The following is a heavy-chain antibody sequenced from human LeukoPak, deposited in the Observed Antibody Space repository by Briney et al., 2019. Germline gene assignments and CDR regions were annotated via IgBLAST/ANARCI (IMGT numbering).Heavy chain of an antibody. CDR1: GFTFSGSA. D-gene: IGHD6-19*01. J-gene: IGHJ6*02. Sequence: GGYLRLSCAASGFTFSGSAMHWVRQAPGKGLEWVGRIRSKANSYATAYAASVKGSFTISRDDSKNTAYLQMNSLKTEDTAVYYCTSPPPVAVAGTEDYYYYGMDVWGQGTTVTVSS. CDR2: IRSKANSYAT. V-gene: IGHV3-73*01. CDR3: TSPPPVAVAGTEDYYYYGMDV.